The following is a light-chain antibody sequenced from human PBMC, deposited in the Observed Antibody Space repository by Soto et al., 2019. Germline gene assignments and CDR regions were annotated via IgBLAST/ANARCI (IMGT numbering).Light chain of an antibody. CDR2: VNSDGTH. V-gene: IGLV4-69*02. J-gene: IGLJ3*02. CDR3: QTWDTGIGV. Sequence: QAVVTQSPSASASLGASVKLTCTLSSGHRSYAIAWHQQQPEKGPRYLMKVNSDGTHIKGDGIPDRFSGSSSGAERYLTIFSLQSEDEADYYCQTWDTGIGVFGGGTKVTVL. CDR1: SGHRSYA.